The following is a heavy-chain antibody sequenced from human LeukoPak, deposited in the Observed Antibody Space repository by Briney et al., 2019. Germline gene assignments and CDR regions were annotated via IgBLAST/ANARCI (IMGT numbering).Heavy chain of an antibody. D-gene: IGHD2-15*01. CDR3: ARDRCSGSSCYSGGLDY. J-gene: IGHJ4*02. V-gene: IGHV3-11*04. CDR1: GFTFSDYY. CDR2: ISSSGSTI. Sequence: GGSLRLSCAASGFTFSDYYMSWIRQAPGKGLEWVSYISSSGSTIYYADPVKGRFTISRDNAKNSLYLQMNSLRAEDTAVYYCARDRCSGSSCYSGGLDYWGQGTLVTVSS.